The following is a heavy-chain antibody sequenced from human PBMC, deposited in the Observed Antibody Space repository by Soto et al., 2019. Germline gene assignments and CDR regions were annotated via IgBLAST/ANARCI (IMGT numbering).Heavy chain of an antibody. D-gene: IGHD2-15*01. V-gene: IGHV3-30-3*01. CDR2: ISYDGSNK. J-gene: IGHJ5*02. Sequence: QVQLVESGGGVVQPGRSLRLSCAASGFTFSSYAMHWVRQAPGKGLEWVAVISYDGSNKYYADSVKGRFTISRDNSKNTLYLQMNSLGAEDTAVYYCARDGGGWNNWFDPWGQGTLVTVSS. CDR3: ARDGGGWNNWFDP. CDR1: GFTFSSYA.